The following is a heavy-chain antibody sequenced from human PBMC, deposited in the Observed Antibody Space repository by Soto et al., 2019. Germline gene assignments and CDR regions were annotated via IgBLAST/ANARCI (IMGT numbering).Heavy chain of an antibody. D-gene: IGHD6-6*01. Sequence: SETLSLTCTVSGGSISSSSYYWGWIRQPPGKGLEWIGSIYYSGSTYYNPSLKSRVTISVDTSKNQFSLKLSSVTAADTAVYYCARHLSSIAARPDLHYYYYGMDVSGPGTTVTVS. V-gene: IGHV4-39*01. CDR3: ARHLSSIAARPDLHYYYYGMDV. CDR2: IYYSGST. J-gene: IGHJ6*02. CDR1: GGSISSSSYY.